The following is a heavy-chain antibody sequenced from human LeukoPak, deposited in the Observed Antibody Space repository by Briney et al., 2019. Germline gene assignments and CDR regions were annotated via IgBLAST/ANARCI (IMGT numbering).Heavy chain of an antibody. J-gene: IGHJ3*02. V-gene: IGHV3-30*03. CDR1: GFTFSSYG. CDR3: ARQYDSSGYSAFDI. Sequence: GGSLRLSCAASGFTFSSYGMNWVRQAPGKGLEWVAVISYDGSNKFYADSVKGRFTISRDNSKNTLYLQMNSLRAEDTAVYYCARQYDSSGYSAFDIWGQGTMVTVSS. CDR2: ISYDGSNK. D-gene: IGHD3-22*01.